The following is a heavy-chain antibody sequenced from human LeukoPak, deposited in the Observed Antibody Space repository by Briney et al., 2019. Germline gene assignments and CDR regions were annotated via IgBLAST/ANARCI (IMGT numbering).Heavy chain of an antibody. CDR2: IYTSGST. V-gene: IGHV4-4*07. CDR3: AREASREWSGDSDY. CDR1: GGSISSYY. D-gene: IGHD3-3*01. Sequence: SETLSLTCTVSGGSISSYYWSWIRQPAGKGLEWIGRIYTSGSTNYNPSLKSRVTMSVDMSKNQFSLKLSSVTAADTAVYYCAREASREWSGDSDYWGQGTLVTVSS. J-gene: IGHJ4*02.